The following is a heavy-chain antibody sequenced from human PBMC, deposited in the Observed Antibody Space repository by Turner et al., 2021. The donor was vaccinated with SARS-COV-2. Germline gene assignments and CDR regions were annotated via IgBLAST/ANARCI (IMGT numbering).Heavy chain of an antibody. CDR2: IYHTGNT. CDR3: ARLGIGTWNMVTN. J-gene: IGHJ4*02. CDR1: GGSISGYY. D-gene: IGHD2-21*02. Sequence: QVQLQESGPGLVKPSETLSLTCTVSGGSISGYYWSWIRQPPGKGLEWIGYIYHTGNTNYNPSLRGRAIMSVDTSENQFSLKLTSVTAADTAVYHCARLGIGTWNMVTNRGQGTLVTVSS. V-gene: IGHV4-59*08.